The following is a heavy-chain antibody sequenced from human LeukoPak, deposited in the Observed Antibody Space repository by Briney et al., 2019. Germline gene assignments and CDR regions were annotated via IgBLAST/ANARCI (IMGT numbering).Heavy chain of an antibody. V-gene: IGHV4-61*02. D-gene: IGHD3-22*01. CDR2: IYTSEST. Sequence: SDTLSLTCTVSGGSISSGNYYWSWIRKPAGKGLEWIGRIYTSESTNYNPSLKSRVTISVDTSKNQFSLKLSSVTAADTAVYYCAREGDYYDTSGTLDYWGQGTLVTVSS. J-gene: IGHJ4*02. CDR3: AREGDYYDTSGTLDY. CDR1: GGSISSGNYY.